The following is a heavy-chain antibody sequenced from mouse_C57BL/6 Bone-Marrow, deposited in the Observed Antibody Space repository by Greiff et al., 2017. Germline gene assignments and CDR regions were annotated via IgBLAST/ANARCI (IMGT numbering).Heavy chain of an antibody. D-gene: IGHD1-1*01. CDR2: IRSKSNNYAT. V-gene: IGHV10-1*01. Sequence: VMLVESGGGLVQPKGSLKLSCAASGFSFNTYAMNWVRQAPGKGLEWVARIRSKSNNYATYYADSVKDRFTISRDDSESMLYLQMNNLKTEDTAMYYCVRSYYGSSWGDWYFDVWGTGTTVTVSS. CDR3: VRSYYGSSWGDWYFDV. J-gene: IGHJ1*03. CDR1: GFSFNTYA.